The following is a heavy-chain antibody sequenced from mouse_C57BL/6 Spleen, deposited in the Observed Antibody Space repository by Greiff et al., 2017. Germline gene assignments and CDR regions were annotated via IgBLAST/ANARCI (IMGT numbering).Heavy chain of an antibody. D-gene: IGHD2-14*01. J-gene: IGHJ1*03. Sequence: EVNVVESGGGLVKPGGSLKLSCAASGFTFSDYGMHWVRQAPEKGLEWVAYISSGSSTIYYADTVKGRFTISRDNAKNTLFLQMTSLRSEDTAMYYCARQGTGRGYWYFDVWGTGTTVTVSS. CDR3: ARQGTGRGYWYFDV. V-gene: IGHV5-17*01. CDR2: ISSGSSTI. CDR1: GFTFSDYG.